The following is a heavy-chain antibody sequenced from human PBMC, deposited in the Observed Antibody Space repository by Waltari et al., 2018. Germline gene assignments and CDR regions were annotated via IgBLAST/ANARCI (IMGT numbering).Heavy chain of an antibody. CDR3: ATSNSGGRRGFDY. V-gene: IGHV1-69*14. CDR2: IIPIFGTA. J-gene: IGHJ4*02. D-gene: IGHD2-15*01. CDR1: GGTFSSYA. Sequence: QVQLVQSGAEVKKPGSSVKVSCKASGGTFSSYAISWVRQAPGQGLEWMGGIIPIFGTANYAQKFRGRVTMTEDTSTETVYMDLSSLRSEDTAVYYCATSNSGGRRGFDYWGQGTLVTVSS.